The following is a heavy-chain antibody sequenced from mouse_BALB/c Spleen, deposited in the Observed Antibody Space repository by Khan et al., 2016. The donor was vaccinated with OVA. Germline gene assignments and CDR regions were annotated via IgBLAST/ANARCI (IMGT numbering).Heavy chain of an antibody. V-gene: IGHV1S81*02. CDR1: GYTFTSYY. D-gene: IGHD2-2*01. CDR3: TRSRYGSFAY. CDR2: INPSNGGA. J-gene: IGHJ3*01. Sequence: QVQLKQSGAELVKPGASVRLSCKASGYTFTSYYLYWVKQRPGQGLEWIGDINPSNGGANFNEKFKSKATLTVDTSSSTVYIQLNSLTSEDSAVYCCTRSRYGSFAYWGQGTLVTVSA.